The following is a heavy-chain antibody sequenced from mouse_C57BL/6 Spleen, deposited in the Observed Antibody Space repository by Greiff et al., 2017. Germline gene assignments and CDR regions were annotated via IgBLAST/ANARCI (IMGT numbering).Heavy chain of an antibody. J-gene: IGHJ2*01. V-gene: IGHV1-80*01. CDR2: IYPGDGDT. Sequence: VQLQPSGAELVKPGASVKISCKASGYAFSSYWMNWVKQRPGKGLEWIGQIYPGDGDTNYNGKFKGKATLTADKSSSTAYMQLSSLTAEDSAVYFCARCTTVAFDYWGQGTTLTVSS. CDR1: GYAFSSYW. D-gene: IGHD1-1*01. CDR3: ARCTTVAFDY.